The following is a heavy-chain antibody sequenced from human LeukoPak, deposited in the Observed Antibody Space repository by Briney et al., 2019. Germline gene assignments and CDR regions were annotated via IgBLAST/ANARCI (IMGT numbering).Heavy chain of an antibody. CDR1: GFTFSSYE. CDR3: ARGGPSAQMFDC. CDR2: ISSRGDNR. D-gene: IGHD6-6*01. V-gene: IGHV3-48*03. Sequence: GGSLRLYCAASGFTFSSYEMHWVRQAPGRGLESDSYISSRGDNRHYPASVMSRFTISRDNARNSLYLQMDSLKAGDTAVYFCARGGPSAQMFDCWGQGTLVTVSS. J-gene: IGHJ4*02.